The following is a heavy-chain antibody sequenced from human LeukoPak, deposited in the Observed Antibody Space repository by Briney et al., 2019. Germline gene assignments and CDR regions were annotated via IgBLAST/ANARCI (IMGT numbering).Heavy chain of an antibody. CDR2: IKYDGSAT. J-gene: IGHJ4*02. Sequence: PGGSLILSCVGSEFSFSSYWMHWVRQAPEKGLEWVSSIKYDGSATTFADSVKGRFSISTDSAKNTAYLQMNSLRVEDTAIYHCAMGINGDLFHVWGQGTLVTVSS. CDR3: AMGINGDLFHV. D-gene: IGHD4-17*01. CDR1: EFSFSSYW. V-gene: IGHV3-74*01.